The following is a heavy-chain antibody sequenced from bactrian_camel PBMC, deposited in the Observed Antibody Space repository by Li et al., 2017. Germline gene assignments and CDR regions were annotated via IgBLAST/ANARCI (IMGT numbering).Heavy chain of an antibody. CDR3: AADTVNLQMARWYTY. V-gene: IGHV3S53*01. CDR1: GYTDPDTRYC. J-gene: IGHJ4*01. Sequence: HVQLVESGGGSVQRGGSLRLSCVASGYTDPDTRYCMGWFRQAPGKEREGVAGIDSFGRATYAPSVAGRFTITRDNSKNTLYLQMDSLKPEDSAMYYCAADTVNLQMARWYTYWGQGTQVTVS. D-gene: IGHD1*01. CDR2: IDSFGRA.